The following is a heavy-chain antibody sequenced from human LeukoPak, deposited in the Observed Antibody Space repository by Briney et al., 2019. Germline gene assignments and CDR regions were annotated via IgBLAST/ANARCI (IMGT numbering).Heavy chain of an antibody. J-gene: IGHJ6*03. Sequence: GGSLRLSCAASGFTFSSDAMGWIRQAPGKGLEWVSYISSSGSIIYYADSVKGRFTISRDNAKNSLYLQMNSLRAEDTAVYYCARASRGKYGAYYYYMDIWGKGTTVTVSS. D-gene: IGHD3-16*01. CDR3: ARASRGKYGAYYYYMDI. CDR1: GFTFSSDA. CDR2: ISSSGSII. V-gene: IGHV3-11*01.